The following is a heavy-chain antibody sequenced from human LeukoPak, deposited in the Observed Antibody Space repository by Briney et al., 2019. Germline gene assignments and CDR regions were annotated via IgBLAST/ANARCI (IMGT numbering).Heavy chain of an antibody. Sequence: PGGSLRLSCAASGFTFSSYAMSWVRQAPGKGLEWVSAISGSGGSTYYADSVKGRFTISRDSSKNTLYLQMNSLRAEDTAVYYCAKGWSYDFWSGSLDYWGQGTLVTVSS. CDR2: ISGSGGST. CDR3: AKGWSYDFWSGSLDY. J-gene: IGHJ4*02. CDR1: GFTFSSYA. V-gene: IGHV3-23*01. D-gene: IGHD3-3*01.